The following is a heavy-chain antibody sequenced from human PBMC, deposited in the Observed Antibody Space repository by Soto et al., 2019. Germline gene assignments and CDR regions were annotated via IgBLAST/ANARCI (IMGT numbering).Heavy chain of an antibody. J-gene: IGHJ4*02. CDR3: ARGVLY. CDR1: SGSISSSTW. CDR2: THHIGNT. D-gene: IGHD1-1*01. Sequence: SETLSLTCAVSSGSISSSTWWTWVRQPPGKGLEWIGETHHIGNTNYNPSLESRVTISLDKSKNQFSLKLTSVTAADTAVYFCARGVLYWGQGTLVTVSS. V-gene: IGHV4-4*02.